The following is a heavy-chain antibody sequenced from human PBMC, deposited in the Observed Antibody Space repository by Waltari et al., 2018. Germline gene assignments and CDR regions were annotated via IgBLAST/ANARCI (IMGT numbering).Heavy chain of an antibody. CDR3: AKESGHYDTDWYFDL. CDR1: GFTFSSYG. Sequence: QVQLVESGGGVVQPGRSLRLSCAASGFTFSSYGLHWVRQAPGKGLEWVAVISYDGSNKYYADSVKGRFTISRDNSKNTLYLQMNSLRAEDTAVYYCAKESGHYDTDWYFDLWGRGTLVTVSS. V-gene: IGHV3-30*18. J-gene: IGHJ2*01. D-gene: IGHD3-22*01. CDR2: ISYDGSNK.